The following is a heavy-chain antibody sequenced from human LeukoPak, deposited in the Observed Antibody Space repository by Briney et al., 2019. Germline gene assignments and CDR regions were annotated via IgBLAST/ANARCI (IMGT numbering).Heavy chain of an antibody. Sequence: GGSLRLSCAASGFTFSSYGMEWVRQAPGKGLEWVAFIRYDGRNKYYADSVKGRFTISRDNSKNTLYLQMNSLRAEDTAVYYCAKAGYALRFLEWLSLESKWGQGTLVTVSS. V-gene: IGHV3-30*02. CDR1: GFTFSSYG. CDR3: AKAGYALRFLEWLSLESK. J-gene: IGHJ4*02. CDR2: IRYDGRNK. D-gene: IGHD3-3*01.